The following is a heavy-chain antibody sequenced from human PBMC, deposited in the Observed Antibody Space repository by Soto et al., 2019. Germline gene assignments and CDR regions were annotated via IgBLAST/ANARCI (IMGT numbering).Heavy chain of an antibody. J-gene: IGHJ4*02. CDR2: IIPTIGTT. CDR1: GDTFTIFA. D-gene: IGHD5-12*01. CDR3: ARDLGSGYDPGDY. V-gene: IGHV1-69*12. Sequence: QVQLVQSGAEVKKPGSSVKVSCKASGDTFTIFAISWVRQAPGQGLEWMGGIIPTIGTTNYAQRFQGRITITGEESTGTAYKELSSLKSDEAAVYYYARDLGSGYDPGDYWGQGTLVTVSS.